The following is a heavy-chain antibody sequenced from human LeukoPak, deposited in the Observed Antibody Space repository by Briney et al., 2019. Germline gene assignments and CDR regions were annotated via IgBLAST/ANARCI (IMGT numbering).Heavy chain of an antibody. J-gene: IGHJ4*02. V-gene: IGHV3-23*01. Sequence: GGSLRLSCAASGFTFSSYAMSWVRQAPGKGLEWVSAISGSGGSTYYADSVKGRFTISRDNSKNTLYLQMNNLRAEDTAVYYCAKDRGTIRPHHYDILTGYYHPPDYWGQGTLVTVSS. CDR1: GFTFSSYA. D-gene: IGHD3-9*01. CDR2: ISGSGGST. CDR3: AKDRGTIRPHHYDILTGYYHPPDY.